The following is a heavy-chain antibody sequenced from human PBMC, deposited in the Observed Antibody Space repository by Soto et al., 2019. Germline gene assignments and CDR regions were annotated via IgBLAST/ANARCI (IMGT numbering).Heavy chain of an antibody. Sequence: GGSLRLSCTASGFNFRNYAMSWVRQAPGKGLEWVSCLRGDGARTYYADSVKGRFTISRDNSKTTLYLQMNSLRGDDTALYYCAKTSGYSACDPRHLDSWGQGTLGTVS. D-gene: IGHD5-12*01. CDR3: AKTSGYSACDPRHLDS. CDR2: LRGDGART. J-gene: IGHJ4*02. V-gene: IGHV3-23*01. CDR1: GFNFRNYA.